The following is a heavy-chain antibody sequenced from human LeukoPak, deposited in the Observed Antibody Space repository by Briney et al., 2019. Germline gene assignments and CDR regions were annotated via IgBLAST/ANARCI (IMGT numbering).Heavy chain of an antibody. Sequence: GASVKVSCKASGYTFINYNINWVGQAPGQGLEWMGWISAYNGNTNYAQKLQGRVTMTPDTSTSTAYMELRSLRSDDTAVYYCARSYSSSWYRWFDPWGQGTLVTVSS. J-gene: IGHJ5*02. CDR1: GYTFINYN. D-gene: IGHD6-13*01. CDR3: ARSYSSSWYRWFDP. CDR2: ISAYNGNT. V-gene: IGHV1-18*01.